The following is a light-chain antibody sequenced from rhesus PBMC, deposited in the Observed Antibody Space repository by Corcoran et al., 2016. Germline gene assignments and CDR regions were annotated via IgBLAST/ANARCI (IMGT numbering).Light chain of an antibody. CDR3: LQGKSNPRT. CDR1: QGVSSN. CDR2: YAR. V-gene: IGKV1-32*02. J-gene: IGKJ1*01. Sequence: DIQMSQSPSSLSASVGDRVTITCRASQGVSSNVNWYQQRPGKAPELLIYYARVLASGVPSRFSGSGSWTDFTLTISSLQPEDFATYYCLQGKSNPRTFGQGTKVEIK.